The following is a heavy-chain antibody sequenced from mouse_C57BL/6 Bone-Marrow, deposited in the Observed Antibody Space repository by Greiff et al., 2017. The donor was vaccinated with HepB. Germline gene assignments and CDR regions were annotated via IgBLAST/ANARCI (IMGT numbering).Heavy chain of an antibody. CDR3: ARHDYYGSSYN. Sequence: EVMLVESGGDLVKPGGSLKLSCAASGFTFSSYGMSWVRQTPDKRLEWVATISSGGSYTYYPDSVKGRFTISRDNAKNTLYLQMSSLKSEDTAMYYCARHDYYGSSYNWGQGTLVTVSA. CDR1: GFTFSSYG. V-gene: IGHV5-6*01. CDR2: ISSGGSYT. D-gene: IGHD1-1*01. J-gene: IGHJ3*01.